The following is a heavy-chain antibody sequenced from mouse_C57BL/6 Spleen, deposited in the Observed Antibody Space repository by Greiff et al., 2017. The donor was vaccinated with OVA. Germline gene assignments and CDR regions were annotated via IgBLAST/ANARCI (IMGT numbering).Heavy chain of an antibody. Sequence: EVQVVESGPGLVKPSQSLSLTCSVTGYSITSGYYWNWIRQFPGNKLEWMGYISYDGSNNYNPSLKNRISITRDPSKNQFFLTLNSVTTEDTATYYCAIYDPDYWGQGTTLTVSS. V-gene: IGHV3-6*01. CDR2: ISYDGSN. J-gene: IGHJ2*01. CDR3: AIYDPDY. D-gene: IGHD1-1*01. CDR1: GYSITSGYY.